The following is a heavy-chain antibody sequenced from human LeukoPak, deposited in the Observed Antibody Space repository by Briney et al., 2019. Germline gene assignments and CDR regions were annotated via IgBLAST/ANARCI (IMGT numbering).Heavy chain of an antibody. D-gene: IGHD3-10*01. CDR3: ASVNYYGSGSTVY. CDR2: IYHSGST. CDR1: GYSISSGYY. J-gene: IGHJ4*02. Sequence: SETLSLTCTVSGYSISSGYYWGWIRQPPGKGLEWIGSIYHSGSTYYNPSLKSRVTISVDTSKNQFSLKLSSVTAADTAVYYCASVNYYGSGSTVYWGQGTLVTVSS. V-gene: IGHV4-38-2*02.